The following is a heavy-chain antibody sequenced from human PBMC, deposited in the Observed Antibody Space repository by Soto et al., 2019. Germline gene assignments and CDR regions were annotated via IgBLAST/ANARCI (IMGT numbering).Heavy chain of an antibody. CDR3: AKEAVVVITNY. CDR2: ISYDGSNK. D-gene: IGHD3-22*01. CDR1: GFTFSRYG. J-gene: IGHJ4*02. Sequence: QVQLVESGGGVVQPGRSLRLSCAASGFTFSRYGMHWVRQAPGKGLEWVAVISYDGSNKDYADSVKGRFTISRDNSKNALYLQMNGLRAEDTAVYYCAKEAVVVITNYWGQGTLVTVSS. V-gene: IGHV3-30*18.